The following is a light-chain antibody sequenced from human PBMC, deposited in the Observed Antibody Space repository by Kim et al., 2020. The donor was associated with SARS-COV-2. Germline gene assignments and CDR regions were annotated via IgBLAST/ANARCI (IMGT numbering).Light chain of an antibody. J-gene: IGLJ3*02. CDR2: GKN. CDR1: SLRNYY. CDR3: NSRDSSGNHWV. Sequence: SSELTQDPAVSVALGQTVRLTCQGDSLRNYYATWYQQKPGQAPVLVIYGKNNRPSGIPDRFSGSSSGNTASLTITGAQAEDEADYYCNSRDSSGNHWVFGGGTKLTVL. V-gene: IGLV3-19*01.